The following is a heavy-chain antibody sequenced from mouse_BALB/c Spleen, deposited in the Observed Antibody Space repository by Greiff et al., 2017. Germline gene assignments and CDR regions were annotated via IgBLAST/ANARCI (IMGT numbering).Heavy chain of an antibody. CDR2: IWAGGST. J-gene: IGHJ3*01. CDR1: GFSLTSYG. Sequence: QVQLQQSGPGLVAPSQSLSITCTVSGFSLTSYGVHWVRQPPGKGLEWLGVIWAGGSTNYNSALMSRLSISKDNSKSQVFLKMNSLQTDDTAMYYCARDEFPYDGYSWFAYWGQGTLVTVSA. CDR3: ARDEFPYDGYSWFAY. D-gene: IGHD1-2*01. V-gene: IGHV2-9*02.